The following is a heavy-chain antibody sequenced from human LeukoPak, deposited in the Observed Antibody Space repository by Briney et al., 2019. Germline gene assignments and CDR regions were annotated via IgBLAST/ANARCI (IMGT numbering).Heavy chain of an antibody. V-gene: IGHV4-34*01. D-gene: IGHD2-2*01. CDR3: ARGPGVPAAMLGRFDP. J-gene: IGHJ5*02. Sequence: PSETLSLTCAVYGGSFSGYYWSWIRQPPGKGLEWIGEINHSGSTNYNPSLKSRVTISVDTSKNQFSLKLSSVTAADTAVYYCARGPGVPAAMLGRFDPWGQGTLVTVSS. CDR1: GGSFSGYY. CDR2: INHSGST.